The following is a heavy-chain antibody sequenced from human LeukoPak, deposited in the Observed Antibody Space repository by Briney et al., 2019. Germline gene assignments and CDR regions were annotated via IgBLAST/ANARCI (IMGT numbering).Heavy chain of an antibody. CDR2: IRYDGSKT. D-gene: IGHD6-13*01. J-gene: IGHJ3*02. V-gene: IGHV3-30*02. CDR1: GFTFSTYG. CDR3: ARRGLAAVDAFDI. Sequence: GGSLRLSCAASGFTFSTYGIHWARQAPGKGLEWVAFIRYDGSKTHYADSVKGRFTISRDNSKNMVYLQMNSLRSEDTAVYYCARRGLAAVDAFDIWGQGTMVTVSS.